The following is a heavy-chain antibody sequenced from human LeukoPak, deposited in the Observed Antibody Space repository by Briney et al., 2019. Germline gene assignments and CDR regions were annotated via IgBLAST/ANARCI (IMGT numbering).Heavy chain of an antibody. CDR2: IYYSGST. V-gene: IGHV4-39*01. CDR3: ARRAGRVVVITPFDY. D-gene: IGHD3-22*01. J-gene: IGHJ4*02. Sequence: SETLSLTCTVSGGSISSSSYYWGWIRQPPGKGLEWIGSIYYSGSTYYNPSLKSRVTISVDTSKNQFSLKLSSVTAADTAVYYCARRAGRVVVITPFDYWGQGTLVTVSS. CDR1: GGSISSSSYY.